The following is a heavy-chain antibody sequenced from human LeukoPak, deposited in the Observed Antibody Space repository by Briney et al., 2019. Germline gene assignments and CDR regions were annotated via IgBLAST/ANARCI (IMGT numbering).Heavy chain of an antibody. CDR2: INPSGGTT. D-gene: IGHD5-24*01. V-gene: IGHV1-46*01. J-gene: IGHJ4*02. CDR3: ARAGGGDGYNYVY. Sequence: ASVKVSCKASGYTFTRYYIHWVRQAPGQGLEWMGIINPSGGTTNYAQKFQGRVTMTRDTSTSTVYMELSSLRSEDMAVYYCARAGGGDGYNYVYWGQGTLVTVSS. CDR1: GYTFTRYY.